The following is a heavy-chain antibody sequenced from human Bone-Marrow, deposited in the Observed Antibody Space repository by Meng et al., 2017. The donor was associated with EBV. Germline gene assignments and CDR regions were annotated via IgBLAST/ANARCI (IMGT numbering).Heavy chain of an antibody. J-gene: IGHJ4*02. CDR1: GGTFSSDA. CDR2: LIPMLGAP. CDR3: ASESGRGYAPDY. V-gene: IGHV1-69*06. Sequence: QVKLGRSGAEVKKPGSSVKVSCKTSGGTFSSDAISWVRQAPGQGLEWMGGLIPMLGAPNYAQKFQDRVTIIADKSTSIHYMELSSLRSDDTAVYYCASESGRGYAPDYWGRGALVTVSS. D-gene: IGHD3-10*01.